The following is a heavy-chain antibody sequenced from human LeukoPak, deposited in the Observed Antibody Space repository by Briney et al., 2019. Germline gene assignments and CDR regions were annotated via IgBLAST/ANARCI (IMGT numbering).Heavy chain of an antibody. J-gene: IGHJ4*02. D-gene: IGHD4-17*01. Sequence: PGGSLRLSCAASGFTFSNYNMNWVRQAPGKGLEWVSYISSSSSTIYYADSVKGRFTISRDNAKNSLYLQMNSLRAEDTAVYYCASLYGEILDHWGQGTLVTVSS. CDR3: ASLYGEILDH. CDR1: GFTFSNYN. CDR2: ISSSSSTI. V-gene: IGHV3-48*01.